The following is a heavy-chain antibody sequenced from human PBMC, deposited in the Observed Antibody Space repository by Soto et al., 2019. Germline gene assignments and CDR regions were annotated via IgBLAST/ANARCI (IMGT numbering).Heavy chain of an antibody. Sequence: GSLRLSSAASGXTFSNVSMSWVRRAQGKGLELVGRIKRKTDGGTTEYDATVKGRFTISRDESKNTLYLQINSMKPEDTAVYYCTTDGYNYDSRWSDIWGQGTLGTVSS. CDR1: GXTFSNVS. CDR2: IKRKTDGGTT. V-gene: IGHV3-15*01. D-gene: IGHD3-22*01. CDR3: TTDGYNYDSRWSDI. J-gene: IGHJ4*01.